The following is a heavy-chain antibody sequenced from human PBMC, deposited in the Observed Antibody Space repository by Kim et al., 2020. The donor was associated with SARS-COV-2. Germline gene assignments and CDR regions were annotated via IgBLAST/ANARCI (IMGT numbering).Heavy chain of an antibody. CDR3: TRDRVLCGFSRGWPEY. CDR1: GFTFSDYY. CDR2: ISGSGRTI. V-gene: IGHV3-11*01. D-gene: IGHD6-19*01. J-gene: IGHJ4*02. Sequence: GGSLRLSCAASGFTFSDYYMSWIRQAPGKGLEWVSYISGSGRTIYYADSVKGRFTISRDNAENSLYQQMNSLRAEDTAVYYCTRDRVLCGFSRGWPEYWGQGTLVTVSS.